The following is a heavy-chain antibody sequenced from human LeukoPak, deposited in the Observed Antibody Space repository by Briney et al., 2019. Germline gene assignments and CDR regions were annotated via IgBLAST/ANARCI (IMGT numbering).Heavy chain of an antibody. V-gene: IGHV4-59*01. CDR3: ARGMQQLYHFDS. Sequence: SETLSLTCAVSGGSISSYYWSWIRRPPGKGLEWIGYIYYSRSTNYNPSLKSRVTISVDTSKNQFSLKLLSVTAADTAVYYCARGMQQLYHFDSWGRGTLVTLSS. CDR1: GGSISSYY. D-gene: IGHD6-13*01. CDR2: IYYSRST. J-gene: IGHJ4*02.